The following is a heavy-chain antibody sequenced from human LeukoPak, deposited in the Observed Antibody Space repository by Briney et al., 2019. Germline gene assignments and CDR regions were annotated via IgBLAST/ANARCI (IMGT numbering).Heavy chain of an antibody. D-gene: IGHD1-1*01. Sequence: ASVKVSCKASGYTFTGYYMHWVRQAPGQGLEWMGWINPNSGNTGYAQKFQGRVTMTRNTSISTAYMELSSLRSEDTAVYYCARGRPTGTTFWFDPWGQGTLVTVSS. CDR2: INPNSGNT. CDR3: ARGRPTGTTFWFDP. J-gene: IGHJ5*02. CDR1: GYTFTGYY. V-gene: IGHV1-8*02.